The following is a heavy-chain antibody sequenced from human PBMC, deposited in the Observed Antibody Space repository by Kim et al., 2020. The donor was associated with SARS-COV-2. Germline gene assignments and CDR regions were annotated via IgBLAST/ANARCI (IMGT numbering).Heavy chain of an antibody. CDR1: GFTLANYA. Sequence: GGSLRLSCTASGFTLANYAMSWVRQAPGKGLEWVSSLAHTDGSTYYADSVKGRFTISRDNSKNTLYLQMNNLRDEDTALYYCAKDPRDNSWYFVAVWGQGTLVTVSS. V-gene: IGHV3-23*01. CDR2: LAHTDGST. CDR3: AKDPRDNSWYFVAV. D-gene: IGHD6-13*01. J-gene: IGHJ4*03.